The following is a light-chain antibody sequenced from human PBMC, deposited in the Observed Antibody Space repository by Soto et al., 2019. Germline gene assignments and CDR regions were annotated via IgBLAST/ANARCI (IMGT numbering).Light chain of an antibody. CDR1: SSNIGSNP. J-gene: IGLJ2*01. Sequence: QSVLTQPPSASGTPGQRVTISCSGSSSNIGSNPVHRYQQVPGTAPKLLIHNNNQRPSGVPARFSGSKSGTSASLAISGLQSEDEADYYCAAWDDSLNGVLFGGGTKLTVL. CDR2: NNN. CDR3: AAWDDSLNGVL. V-gene: IGLV1-44*01.